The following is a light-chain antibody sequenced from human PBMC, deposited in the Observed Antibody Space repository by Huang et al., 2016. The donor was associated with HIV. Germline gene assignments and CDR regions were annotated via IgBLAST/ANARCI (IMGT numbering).Light chain of an antibody. V-gene: IGKV1-33*01. CDR3: QQYESLPLT. CDR1: QDISNY. J-gene: IGKJ3*01. CDR2: GAT. Sequence: DIHMTQSPSSLSASVGDRVTITCRASQDISNYLNWYQQKPGRAPKRLISGATNLETGVPTRFNGRGAGTDFSFTISSLQPEDIGTYYCQQYESLPLTFGPGTKVEIK.